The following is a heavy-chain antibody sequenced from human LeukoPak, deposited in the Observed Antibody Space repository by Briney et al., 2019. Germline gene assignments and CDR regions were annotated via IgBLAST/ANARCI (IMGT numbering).Heavy chain of an antibody. CDR3: VRHGLGTSWFGFDY. J-gene: IGHJ4*02. D-gene: IGHD6-13*01. Sequence: PGESLKISCKHSGYNFNTYWIGWVRQMPGKGLEWMAIIYPADSDPRYSPSFQGRVTSSADKSISTAYLQWSSLEASDSAMYYCVRHGLGTSWFGFDYWGQGTLVTVSS. CDR2: IYPADSDP. V-gene: IGHV5-51*01. CDR1: GYNFNTYW.